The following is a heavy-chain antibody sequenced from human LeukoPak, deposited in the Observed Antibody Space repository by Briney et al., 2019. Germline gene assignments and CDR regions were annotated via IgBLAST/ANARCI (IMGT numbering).Heavy chain of an antibody. CDR3: ARLLGPYCSSTSCYEYIDY. V-gene: IGHV5-51*01. CDR2: IYHGDSDT. Sequence: GASLKIYYMSAGYSFNNLWIGWLRPIPEKSVESIGIIYHGDSDTRYSPSFQGQVTISADKSISTAYLQWSSLKASDTAMYYCARLLGPYCSSTSCYEYIDYWGQGTLVTVSS. D-gene: IGHD2-2*01. CDR1: GYSFNNLW. J-gene: IGHJ4*02.